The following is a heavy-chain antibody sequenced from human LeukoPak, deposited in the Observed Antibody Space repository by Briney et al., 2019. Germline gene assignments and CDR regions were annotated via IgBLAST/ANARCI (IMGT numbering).Heavy chain of an antibody. D-gene: IGHD1-1*01. J-gene: IGHJ4*02. V-gene: IGHV1-69*13. Sequence: ASVKVSCKASGGTFSSYAISWVRQAPGQGLEWMGGIIPIFGTANYAQKFQGRVTITADESTSTAYMELCSLRSEDTAVYYCASLGFPVQLERRVDYFDYWGQGTLVTVSS. CDR2: IIPIFGTA. CDR3: ASLGFPVQLERRVDYFDY. CDR1: GGTFSSYA.